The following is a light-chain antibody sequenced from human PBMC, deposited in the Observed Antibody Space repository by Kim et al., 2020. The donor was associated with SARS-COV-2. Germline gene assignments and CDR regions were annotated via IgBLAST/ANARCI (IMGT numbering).Light chain of an antibody. CDR3: SSFAVGDNVL. CDR2: DVN. Sequence: GQSVPMSCTGTSSDIGSYNSVSWYQQHPGKAPKLLIFDVNERPSGVPSRFYGFRSGYTASLIVSGLQVDDEAYYYCSSFAVGDNVLFGGGTQLTVL. V-gene: IGLV2-8*01. CDR1: SSDIGSYNS. J-gene: IGLJ3*02.